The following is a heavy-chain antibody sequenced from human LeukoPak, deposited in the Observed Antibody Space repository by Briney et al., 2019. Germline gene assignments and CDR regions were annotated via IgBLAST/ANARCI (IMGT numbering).Heavy chain of an antibody. V-gene: IGHV4-34*01. Sequence: SETLSLTCAVYGGSFSGYYWSWIRQPSGKGLEWIGEINHSGSTNYNPSLKSRVTISVDTSKNQFSLKLSSVTAADTAVYYCARGRGTYRPGVTTVPRAFDYWGQGTLVTVSS. CDR3: ARGRGTYRPGVTTVPRAFDY. D-gene: IGHD4-17*01. CDR2: INHSGST. CDR1: GGSFSGYY. J-gene: IGHJ4*02.